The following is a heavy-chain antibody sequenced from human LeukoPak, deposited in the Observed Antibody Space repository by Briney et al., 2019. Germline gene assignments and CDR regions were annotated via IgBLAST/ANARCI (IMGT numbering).Heavy chain of an antibody. CDR2: ISNGASTT. CDR3: AKGGSGWSRDYFDY. Sequence: GGSLRLSCAASGFTFSSYGMSWVRQAPGKGLEWVSSISNGASTTYYADSVKGRFTISRDNSKNTLYLQMKSLRAEDTAAYYCAKGGSGWSRDYFDYWGQGTLITVSS. V-gene: IGHV3-23*01. CDR1: GFTFSSYG. J-gene: IGHJ4*02. D-gene: IGHD6-19*01.